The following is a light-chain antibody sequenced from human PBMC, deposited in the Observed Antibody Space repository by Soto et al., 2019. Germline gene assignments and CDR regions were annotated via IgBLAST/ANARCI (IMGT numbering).Light chain of an antibody. J-gene: IGKJ4*01. Sequence: DIQMTQSPAFVSASVGDRVTITCRASQGISSWLAGYQHKPGRPPKRLIHAASSLESGVPSRFSGSGSGTDFTLTISSLQPEDFATYYCQQTTSFPLTFGGGTKVEIK. CDR2: AAS. CDR3: QQTTSFPLT. V-gene: IGKV1-12*01. CDR1: QGISSW.